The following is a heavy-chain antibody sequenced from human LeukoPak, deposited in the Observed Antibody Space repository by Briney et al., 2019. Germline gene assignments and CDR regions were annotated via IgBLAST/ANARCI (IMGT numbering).Heavy chain of an antibody. J-gene: IGHJ3*02. CDR3: ARGGYCSGGSCYSSLTTFDM. D-gene: IGHD2-15*01. V-gene: IGHV3-74*01. CDR1: GFTFSNYW. CDR2: INSDGSSR. Sequence: GGSLRLSCAASGFTFSNYWMHWVRHAPGKELVWVSCINSDGSSRSYADSVKGRFTISRDNAKNTLYLQKNSLRAEDTAVYYCARGGYCSGGSCYSSLTTFDMWGQGTMVTVSS.